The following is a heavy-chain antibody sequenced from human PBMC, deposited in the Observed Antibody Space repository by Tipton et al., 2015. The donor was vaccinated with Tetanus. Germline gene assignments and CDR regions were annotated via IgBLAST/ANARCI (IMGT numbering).Heavy chain of an antibody. J-gene: IGHJ4*02. CDR1: GDSMTRYY. Sequence: TLSLTCTVSGDSMTRYYWSWIRQPPGKGLEWISYIFHSGSTNYNPSLKSRVTISMDTSKNQIYLKLNSVTAADTAVYYCARDPWLDYWGQGTLVTVSS. CDR2: IFHSGST. V-gene: IGHV4-59*01. CDR3: ARDPWLDY.